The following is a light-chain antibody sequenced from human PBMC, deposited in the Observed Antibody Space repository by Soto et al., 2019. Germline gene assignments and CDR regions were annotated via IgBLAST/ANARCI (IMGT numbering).Light chain of an antibody. CDR3: LQAYNYPRT. Sequence: GLTPAPGTLSVSTGDRGTLSCRASQSVSNNYLAWYQQKPGQAPRLLIYGASNRATGIPDRFSGSGSGTDFTLTISSLQSEDFATYSCLQAYNYPRTFGQGTKLDIK. J-gene: IGKJ1*01. CDR1: QSVSNNY. V-gene: IGKV3-20*01. CDR2: GAS.